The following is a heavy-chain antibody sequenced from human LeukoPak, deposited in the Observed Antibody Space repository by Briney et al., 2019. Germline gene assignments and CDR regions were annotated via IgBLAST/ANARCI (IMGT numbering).Heavy chain of an antibody. CDR3: ARVWVDYYDSSGPDY. CDR2: ISAYNGNT. J-gene: IGHJ4*02. Sequence: ASVKVSCKASGYIFTSNGISWVRQAPGQGLEWMGWISAYNGNTNYAQKLQGRVTMTTDTSTSTAYMELRSLRSDDTAVYYCARVWVDYYDSSGPDYWGQGTLVTVSS. V-gene: IGHV1-18*01. D-gene: IGHD3-22*01. CDR1: GYIFTSNG.